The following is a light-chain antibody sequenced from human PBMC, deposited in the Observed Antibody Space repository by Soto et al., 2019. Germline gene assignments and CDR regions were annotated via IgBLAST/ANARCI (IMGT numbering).Light chain of an antibody. J-gene: IGLJ2*01. CDR3: SSYTTTNTVL. Sequence: QSALTQPASVSGSPGQSITISCTGTSSDVGAYNYVSWYQQDAGKAPKLMIYDVNNRPSGVSNRFSGAKSGNTASLTISGLQAEDEDDYYCSSYTTTNTVLFGGGTKLTVL. V-gene: IGLV2-14*01. CDR1: SSDVGAYNY. CDR2: DVN.